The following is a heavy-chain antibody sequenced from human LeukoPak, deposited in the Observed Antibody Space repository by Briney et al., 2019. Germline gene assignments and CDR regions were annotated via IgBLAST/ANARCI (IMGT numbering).Heavy chain of an antibody. J-gene: IGHJ3*02. V-gene: IGHV1-69*06. Sequence: EASVKVSCKASGGTFSSYAISWVRQAPGQGLEWMGGIIPIFGTANYAQKFQGRVTITADKSTSTAYMELSSLRSEDTAVYYCAVLNTVTTRPHAFDIWGQGTMVTVSS. CDR1: GGTFSSYA. CDR3: AVLNTVTTRPHAFDI. D-gene: IGHD4-17*01. CDR2: IIPIFGTA.